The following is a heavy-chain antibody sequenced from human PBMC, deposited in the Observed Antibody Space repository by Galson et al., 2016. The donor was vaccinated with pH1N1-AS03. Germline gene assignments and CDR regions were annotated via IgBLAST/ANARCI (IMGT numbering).Heavy chain of an antibody. D-gene: IGHD1-26*01. CDR3: ARGGGSSLDY. CDR1: GYTFTGYY. Sequence: SVKVSCKASGYTFTGYYMHWVRQAPGQGLEWMGWINPSSGGTKYTQKFQGRVTMTRDTSISTAYMELSRLTSDDTAVYFCARGGGSSLDYWGQGTLVPVSP. V-gene: IGHV1-2*02. CDR2: INPSSGGT. J-gene: IGHJ4*02.